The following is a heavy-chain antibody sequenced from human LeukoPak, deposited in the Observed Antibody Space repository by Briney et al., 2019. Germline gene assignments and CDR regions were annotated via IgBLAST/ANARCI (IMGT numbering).Heavy chain of an antibody. Sequence: SETLSLTCTVSGGSISTGGYYWSWIRQPPGETLEWIGYIYYSGNTNYNPSLKSRVTISVDTSKSQFSLNLSSVTAADTAMYYCVRGRFASRSYVIDYWGQGTLVTVSS. D-gene: IGHD3-10*01. CDR1: GGSISTGGYY. CDR2: IYYSGNT. J-gene: IGHJ4*02. CDR3: VRGRFASRSYVIDY. V-gene: IGHV4-61*08.